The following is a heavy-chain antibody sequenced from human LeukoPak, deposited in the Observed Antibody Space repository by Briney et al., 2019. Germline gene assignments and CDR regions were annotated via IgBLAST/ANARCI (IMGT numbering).Heavy chain of an antibody. CDR3: AKGLQGYGSSWFDP. D-gene: IGHD3-10*01. CDR2: ISGSGGST. CDR1: GFTFSNYA. Sequence: GGSLRLSCAASGFTFSNYAMSWVRQAPGKGLEWVSGISGSGGSTYYADSVKGRFTMSRDNSKNTLYLQMNSLRAEDTAVYYCAKGLQGYGSSWFDPWGQGTLVTVSS. J-gene: IGHJ5*02. V-gene: IGHV3-23*01.